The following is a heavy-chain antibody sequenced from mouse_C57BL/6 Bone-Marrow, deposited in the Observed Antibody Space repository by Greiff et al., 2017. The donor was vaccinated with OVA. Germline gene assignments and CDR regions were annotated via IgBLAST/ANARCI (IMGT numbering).Heavy chain of an antibody. CDR1: GYSITSGYD. CDR2: ISYSGST. V-gene: IGHV3-1*01. CDR3: ARELRFYYFDY. D-gene: IGHD1-1*01. Sequence: EVKLMESGPGIVKPSQSLSLTCTVTGYSITSGYDWHWIRHFPGNKLEWMGYISYSGSTNYNPSLKSRISITHDTSKNHFFLKLNSVTTEDTATYYCARELRFYYFDYWGQGTTLTVSS. J-gene: IGHJ2*01.